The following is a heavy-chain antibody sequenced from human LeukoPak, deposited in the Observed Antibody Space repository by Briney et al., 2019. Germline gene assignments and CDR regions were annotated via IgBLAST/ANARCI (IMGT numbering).Heavy chain of an antibody. V-gene: IGHV4-39*01. CDR3: GTGEDHLQRTHWDY. Sequence: SESLSLTCTVSGGSITSRYYYWVWIRRPPRKGLEWIGTISHSGTSYYNPSLQSRVPISLDKSKNQFSLNVNSVTAADTAVYYSGTGEDHLQRTHWDYWGPGSLVTVSS. J-gene: IGHJ4*02. D-gene: IGHD7-27*01. CDR2: ISHSGTS. CDR1: GGSITSRYYY.